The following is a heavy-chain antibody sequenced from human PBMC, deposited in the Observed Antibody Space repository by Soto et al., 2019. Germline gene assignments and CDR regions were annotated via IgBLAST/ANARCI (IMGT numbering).Heavy chain of an antibody. Sequence: QVQLVESGGGVVQPGRSLRLSCAASGFTFSSYAMQWVRQAPGKGLEWVAVISYDGSNKYYADSVKGRFTISRDNSKNTLYLQMNSLRAEDTAVYYCARDNTIDSRGMDVWGQGTTVTVSS. CDR2: ISYDGSNK. J-gene: IGHJ6*02. V-gene: IGHV3-30-3*01. CDR3: ARDNTIDSRGMDV. CDR1: GFTFSSYA. D-gene: IGHD6-13*01.